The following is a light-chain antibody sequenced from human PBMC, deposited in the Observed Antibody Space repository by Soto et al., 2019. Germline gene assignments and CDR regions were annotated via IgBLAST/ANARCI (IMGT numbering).Light chain of an antibody. V-gene: IGKV1-39*01. CDR1: QSISSY. CDR3: QQYSKWPRT. J-gene: IGKJ1*01. CDR2: AAS. Sequence: DSQITQSPSSLSASVGDRVTITCRASQSISSYLNWYQQKPGKAPKLLIYAASSLQSGVPSRFSGSGSGTEFTLTISSLQSEDSAVYYCQQYSKWPRTFGQGIKVDIK.